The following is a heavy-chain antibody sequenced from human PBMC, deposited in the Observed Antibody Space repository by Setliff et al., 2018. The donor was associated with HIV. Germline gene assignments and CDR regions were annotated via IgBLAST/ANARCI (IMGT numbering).Heavy chain of an antibody. V-gene: IGHV5-51*01. CDR2: IYPEDSNI. J-gene: IGHJ3*02. CDR3: ARRDGRSMNAFEI. Sequence: GESLKISCKAVDYTFTTYWIGWVRQMPGGGLEWMGIIYPEDSNIKYNPSFQNQVTISADKSISTAYLQVHNLKASDTATYYCARRDGRSMNAFEIWGPGTMVTVSS. D-gene: IGHD6-13*01. CDR1: DYTFTTYW.